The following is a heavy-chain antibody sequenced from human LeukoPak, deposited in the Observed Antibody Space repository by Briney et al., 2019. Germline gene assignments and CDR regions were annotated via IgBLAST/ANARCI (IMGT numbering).Heavy chain of an antibody. J-gene: IGHJ4*02. CDR1: GFTFSSYW. Sequence: GGSLRLSCAASGFTFSSYWMSWVRQAPGKGLEWVANIKQDGSVEYYVVSVKGRLTISRDNAKESLYPQMNSLRAEDTAVYYCARIGYSSSSFDFWGQGTLVTVSS. D-gene: IGHD6-6*01. CDR3: ARIGYSSSSFDF. CDR2: IKQDGSVE. V-gene: IGHV3-7*05.